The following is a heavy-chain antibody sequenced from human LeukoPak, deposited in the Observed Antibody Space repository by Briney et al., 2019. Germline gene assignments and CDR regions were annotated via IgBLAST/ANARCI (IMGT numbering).Heavy chain of an antibody. Sequence: HPGGSLRLSCAASGFTFSSYGMHWVRQAPGKGLEWVAVISYDGSNKYYADSVKGRFTISRDNSKNTLYLQMNSLRAEDTAVYYCAKLLPLVRGVLFGGFDYWGQGTLVTVSS. V-gene: IGHV3-30*18. CDR3: AKLLPLVRGVLFGGFDY. CDR2: ISYDGSNK. J-gene: IGHJ4*02. D-gene: IGHD3-10*01. CDR1: GFTFSSYG.